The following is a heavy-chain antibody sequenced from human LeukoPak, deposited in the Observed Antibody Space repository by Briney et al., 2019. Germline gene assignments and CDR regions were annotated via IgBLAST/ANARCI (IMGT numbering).Heavy chain of an antibody. Sequence: PGGSLRLSCAASGFTFSSYAMSWVRQAPGKGLEWVSTISGSGSSGSTYYADSVEGRFTISRDDSRNTIYLQMNSLRAEDTAVYYCARGGAYYWNPRYWGQGTLVTVSS. CDR3: ARGGAYYWNPRY. D-gene: IGHD1-20*01. V-gene: IGHV3-23*01. CDR2: ISGSGSSGST. CDR1: GFTFSSYA. J-gene: IGHJ4*02.